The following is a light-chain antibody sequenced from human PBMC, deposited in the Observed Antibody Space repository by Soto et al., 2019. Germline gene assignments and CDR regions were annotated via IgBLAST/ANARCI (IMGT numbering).Light chain of an antibody. J-gene: IGLJ1*01. V-gene: IGLV2-8*01. CDR1: SSDVGGYNY. CDR2: EVS. Sequence: QSALTQPPSASGSPGQSVTISCTGTSSDVGGYNYVSWYQQHPGKAPKLMIYEVSERPSGVPDRFSGSKSSNTASLTVSGLQVEDEADYYCSSYAGSNNFVFGTGTKVTV. CDR3: SSYAGSNNFV.